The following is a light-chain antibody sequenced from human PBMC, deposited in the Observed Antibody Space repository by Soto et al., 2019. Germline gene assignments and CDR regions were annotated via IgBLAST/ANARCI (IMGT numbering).Light chain of an antibody. CDR3: QSYDSSLSGSEV. CDR2: GNG. Sequence: QSVLTQPPSVSGAPGQRVTISCTGSSSNNGAGCDVHWYQQLPGTAPKLLIYGNGNRPSGVPDRFPGSKSGTSASLAITGLQAEDEADYYCQSYDSSLSGSEVFGTGTKVTVL. CDR1: SSNNGAGCD. J-gene: IGLJ1*01. V-gene: IGLV1-40*01.